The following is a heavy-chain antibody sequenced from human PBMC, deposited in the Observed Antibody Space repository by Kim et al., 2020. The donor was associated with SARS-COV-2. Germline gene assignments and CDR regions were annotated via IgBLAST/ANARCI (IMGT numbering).Heavy chain of an antibody. Sequence: SETLSLTCTVSGGSISSYYWSWIRQPPGKGLEWIGYIYYSGSTNYNPSLKSRVTISVDTSKNQFSLKLSSVTAADTAVYYCARGYSSSWYSYYYYYYYMDVWGKGTTVTVSS. CDR3: ARGYSSSWYSYYYYYYYMDV. D-gene: IGHD6-13*01. CDR2: IYYSGST. CDR1: GGSISSYY. J-gene: IGHJ6*03. V-gene: IGHV4-59*01.